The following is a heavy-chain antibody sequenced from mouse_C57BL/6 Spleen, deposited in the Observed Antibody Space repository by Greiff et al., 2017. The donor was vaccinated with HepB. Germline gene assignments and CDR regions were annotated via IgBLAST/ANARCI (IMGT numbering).Heavy chain of an antibody. CDR2: ISSGSSTI. V-gene: IGHV5-17*01. D-gene: IGHD1-1*01. J-gene: IGHJ4*01. Sequence: EVMLVGSGGGLVKPGGSLKLSCAASGFTFSDYGMHWVRQAPEKGLEWVAYISSGSSTIYYADTVKGRFTISRDNAKNTLFLQITSLRSEDTAMYYCARRGDGSSGYYYAMDYWGQGTSVTVSS. CDR3: ARRGDGSSGYYYAMDY. CDR1: GFTFSDYG.